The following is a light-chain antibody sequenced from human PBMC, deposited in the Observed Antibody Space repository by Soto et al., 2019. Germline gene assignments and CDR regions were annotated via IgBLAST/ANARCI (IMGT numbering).Light chain of an antibody. CDR3: QQRSNWPPEVT. Sequence: EIVLTQSPDTLSLSPGERATLSCRASQSVSSSLAWYQQKPGQAPRLLIYDASNRATGIPARFSGSGSGTDFTPPISSLEPEDFAVYYCQQRSNWPPEVTFGPGTKVDIK. CDR2: DAS. V-gene: IGKV3-11*01. CDR1: QSVSSS. J-gene: IGKJ3*01.